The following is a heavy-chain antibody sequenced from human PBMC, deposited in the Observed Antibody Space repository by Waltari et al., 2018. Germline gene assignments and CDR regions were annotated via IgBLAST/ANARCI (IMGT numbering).Heavy chain of an antibody. Sequence: QVQLQESGSGLVKPSETLSLTCTVSGGSISSYYWSWIRQPPGKGLEWIGYIYYSGSTNYNPSLKSRVTIAVDTSKNQFSLKLSSVTAADTAVYYCARSSAAAGYYYYYYMDVWGKGTTVTISS. V-gene: IGHV4-59*01. J-gene: IGHJ6*03. CDR2: IYYSGST. D-gene: IGHD6-13*01. CDR3: ARSSAAAGYYYYYYMDV. CDR1: GGSISSYY.